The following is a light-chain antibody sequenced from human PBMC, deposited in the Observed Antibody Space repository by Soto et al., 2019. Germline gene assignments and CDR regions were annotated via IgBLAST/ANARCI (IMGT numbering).Light chain of an antibody. CDR2: EVS. Sequence: QPVLTQPASVSGSPGQSITISCTGTSSDVASYNYVSWYQQHPGKAPKLMMSEVSNRPSGVSNRFSGSKSGNTASLTISGLQSEDEAAYYCNSYTSSSTFVFGTGTKLTVL. J-gene: IGLJ1*01. CDR1: SSDVASYNY. V-gene: IGLV2-14*01. CDR3: NSYTSSSTFV.